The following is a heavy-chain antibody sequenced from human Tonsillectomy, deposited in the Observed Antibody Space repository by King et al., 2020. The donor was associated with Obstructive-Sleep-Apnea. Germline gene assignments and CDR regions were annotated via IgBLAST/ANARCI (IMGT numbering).Heavy chain of an antibody. CDR1: GFSLSTSGVG. CDR3: AHSPSCLTYDIVVVPAAIGWFDP. CDR2: IYWDDDK. V-gene: IGHV2-5*02. Sequence: LTLKESGPTLVKPTQTLTLTCTFSGFSLSTSGVGVGWIRQPPGKALEWLALIYWDDDKRYSPSLKSRLTITKDPSKNQVVLTMTNMDPVDTATYYCAHSPSCLTYDIVVVPAAIGWFDPWGQGTLVTVSS. D-gene: IGHD2-2*01. J-gene: IGHJ5*02.